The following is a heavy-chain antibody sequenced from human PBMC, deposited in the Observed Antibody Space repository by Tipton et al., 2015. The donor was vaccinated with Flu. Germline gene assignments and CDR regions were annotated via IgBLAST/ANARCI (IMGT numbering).Heavy chain of an antibody. CDR2: IYAGGTT. V-gene: IGHV3-66*02. CDR3: ARDVSGYSGYVH. D-gene: IGHD5-12*01. CDR1: GFIVSDNF. J-gene: IGHJ4*02. Sequence: AASGFIVSDNFMSWVRQAPGKGLEWVSIIYAGGTTSYADSVKGRFTISRDNSKNTLYLQMNSLRPEDTAVYYCARDVSGYSGYVHWGQGTLVTVSS.